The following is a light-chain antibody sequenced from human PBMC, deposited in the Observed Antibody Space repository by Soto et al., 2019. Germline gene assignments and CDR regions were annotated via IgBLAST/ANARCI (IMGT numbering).Light chain of an antibody. CDR2: GAS. CDR3: QQYNNWPPIT. V-gene: IGKV3-15*01. Sequence: EIVLTQSPATLSLSPGERATLSCRASQSVSSYLAWYQQKPGQAPRLLIYGASTRATGIPARFSGSGSGTEFTLTISSLQSEDFAVYYCQQYNNWPPITFGQGIRLEIK. J-gene: IGKJ5*01. CDR1: QSVSSY.